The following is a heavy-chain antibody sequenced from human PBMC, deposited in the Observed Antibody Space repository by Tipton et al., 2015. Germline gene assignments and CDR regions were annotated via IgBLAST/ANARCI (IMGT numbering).Heavy chain of an antibody. Sequence: TLSLTCAVSGGSISSSKWWTWVRQPPGQGLEWVGEILHTGSASYNPSLKSRLTMSVDKSKNQISLRLNSVTAADTAVYYCARDYYDTLGYYTLDSWGQGTLVTVSS. CDR2: ILHTGSA. CDR3: ARDYYDTLGYYTLDS. CDR1: GGSISSSKW. D-gene: IGHD3-22*01. V-gene: IGHV4-4*02. J-gene: IGHJ4*02.